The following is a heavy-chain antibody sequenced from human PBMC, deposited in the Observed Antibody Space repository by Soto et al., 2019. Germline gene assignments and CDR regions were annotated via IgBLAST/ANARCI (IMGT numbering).Heavy chain of an antibody. J-gene: IGHJ4*02. V-gene: IGHV3-23*01. CDR3: TKGWLDY. CDR2: ISDSGGST. CDR1: RFTFDNYV. Sequence: EVYLLDSGGGLVQPGGSLRVSCVASRFTFDNYVVSWVRQAPGKGLEWVSSISDSGGSTYYADSVKGRFTISRDNSKNTLHLQMNSLRAEDTAVYYCTKGWLDYWGQGTLVTVSS. D-gene: IGHD2-15*01.